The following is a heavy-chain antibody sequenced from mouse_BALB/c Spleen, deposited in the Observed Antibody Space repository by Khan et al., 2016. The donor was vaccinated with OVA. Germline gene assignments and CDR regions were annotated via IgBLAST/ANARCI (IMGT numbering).Heavy chain of an antibody. CDR3: ARVNYGSRDYFDY. Sequence: QVRLQQSGAELMKPGASVKISCKATGYTFSSYWLEWVKQRPGHGLEWIGEILPGSGSRNYNEKFKGKATFTADISSKTTYMPLSSLTSDDSAVYYCARVNYGSRDYFDYWGQGTTLTVSS. CDR1: GYTFSSYW. J-gene: IGHJ2*01. CDR2: ILPGSGSR. V-gene: IGHV1-9*01. D-gene: IGHD1-1*01.